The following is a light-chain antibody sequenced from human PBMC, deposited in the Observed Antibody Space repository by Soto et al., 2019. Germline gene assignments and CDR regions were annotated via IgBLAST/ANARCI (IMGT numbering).Light chain of an antibody. J-gene: IGKJ1*01. CDR2: DAS. Sequence: EIVLTQSPATLSLSPGERATLSCRASQSINRHLAWYRQKPGQAPRLLIYDASNRATGIPARFSGSGSGTDFTLTISGLQPGDSATYYCQQYNSYSPTFGQGTKVEVK. CDR1: QSINRH. V-gene: IGKV3-11*01. CDR3: QQYNSYSPT.